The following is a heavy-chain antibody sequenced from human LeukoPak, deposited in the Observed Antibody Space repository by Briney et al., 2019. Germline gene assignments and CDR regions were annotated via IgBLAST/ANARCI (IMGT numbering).Heavy chain of an antibody. J-gene: IGHJ4*02. Sequence: ASVKVSCKASGYTFTGYYMHWVRQAPGQGLEWMGWINPNSGGTNYAQKFQGRVTMTGDTSISTAYMELSRLRSDDTAVYYCARDRGYNYGYGFFFDYWGQGTLVTVSS. CDR3: ARDRGYNYGYGFFFDY. CDR1: GYTFTGYY. CDR2: INPNSGGT. V-gene: IGHV1-2*02. D-gene: IGHD5-18*01.